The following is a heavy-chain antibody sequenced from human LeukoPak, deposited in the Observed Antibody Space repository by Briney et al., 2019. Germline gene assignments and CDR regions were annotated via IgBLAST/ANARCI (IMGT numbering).Heavy chain of an antibody. J-gene: IGHJ4*02. D-gene: IGHD3-22*01. CDR3: ARGITDYYDSSGLFDY. CDR2: IYYSGST. Sequence: PSETLSLTCTVSGGSISSSSYYWGWIRQPPGKGLEWIGSIYYSGSTYYNPSLKSRVTISVDTSKNQLSLKLSSVTAADTAVYYCARGITDYYDSSGLFDYWGQGTLVTVSS. CDR1: GGSISSSSYY. V-gene: IGHV4-39*07.